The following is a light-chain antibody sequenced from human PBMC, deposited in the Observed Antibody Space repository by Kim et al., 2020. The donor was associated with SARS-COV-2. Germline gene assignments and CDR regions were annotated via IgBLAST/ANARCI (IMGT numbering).Light chain of an antibody. CDR3: QHYDVYFHA. CDR2: KAS. J-gene: IGKJ2*01. CDR1: QSISNW. V-gene: IGKV1-5*03. Sequence: DIQMTQSPSTLSASVGDRVTITCRASQSISNWLAWYQQKPGKAPNLLIYKASSLESGVPSRFSGSGSGTEFTLTISSLQPDDFATYYCQHYDVYFHAFGQGTKLEI.